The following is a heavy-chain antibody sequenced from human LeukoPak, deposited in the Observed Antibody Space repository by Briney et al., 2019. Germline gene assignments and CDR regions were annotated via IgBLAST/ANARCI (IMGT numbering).Heavy chain of an antibody. J-gene: IGHJ4*02. CDR1: GFTFDSYA. D-gene: IGHD2-2*01. CDR3: AKGPLRGTAAAIDY. Sequence: GGSLRLSCAASGFTFDSYAIHWVRQAPGKGLEWVAVISYDGRNKHYPDSVKGRFTISRDISTDTLWLQMDSLRTEDTAVYYCAKGPLRGTAAAIDYWGQGTLVTVSS. CDR2: ISYDGRNK. V-gene: IGHV3-30*18.